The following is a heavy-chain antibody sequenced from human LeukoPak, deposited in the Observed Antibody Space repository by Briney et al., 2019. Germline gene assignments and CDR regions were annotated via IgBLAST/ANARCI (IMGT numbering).Heavy chain of an antibody. D-gene: IGHD6-13*01. J-gene: IGHJ4*02. CDR3: ARESSIAAAGNDCFDY. CDR2: ISYDGSNK. Sequence: PGRSLRLSCAASGFTFSSYAMHWVRQAPGKGLEWVAVISYDGSNKYYADSVKGRFTISRDNSKNTLYLQMNSLRAEDTAVYYCARESSIAAAGNDCFDYWGQGTLVTVSS. CDR1: GFTFSSYA. V-gene: IGHV3-30*04.